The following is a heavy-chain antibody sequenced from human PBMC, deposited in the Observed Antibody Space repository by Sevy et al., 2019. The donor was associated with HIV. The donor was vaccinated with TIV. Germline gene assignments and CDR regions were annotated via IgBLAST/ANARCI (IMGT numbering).Heavy chain of an antibody. J-gene: IGHJ4*02. CDR1: GYTFTTYY. CDR3: VSGTGV. Sequence: ASVNVSCKASGYTFTTYYVHWVRQAPGQGLEWMGIIIPSGGSTTYAQKFQGRVTMTRDTSTSTVYMELSSLISDDTAVYYCVSGTGVWGQGTLVTVSS. D-gene: IGHD1-26*01. V-gene: IGHV1-46*01. CDR2: IIPSGGST.